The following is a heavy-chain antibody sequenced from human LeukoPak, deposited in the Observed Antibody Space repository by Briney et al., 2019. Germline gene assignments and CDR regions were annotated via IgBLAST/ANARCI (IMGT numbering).Heavy chain of an antibody. Sequence: PGGSLRLSCAASGFTFSSYSMNWVRQAPGKGLEWVSCITSSNNIYYADSVKGRFTISRDNAKNSLYLQMNSLRAEDTAVYYCASHEVDYWGQGTLVTVSS. CDR2: ITSSNNI. CDR3: ASHEVDY. V-gene: IGHV3-21*01. CDR1: GFTFSSYS. J-gene: IGHJ4*02.